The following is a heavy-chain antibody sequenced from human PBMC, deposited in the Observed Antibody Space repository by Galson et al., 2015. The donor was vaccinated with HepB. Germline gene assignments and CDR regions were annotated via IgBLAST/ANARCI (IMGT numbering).Heavy chain of an antibody. CDR1: GFSFSSYW. V-gene: IGHV3-7*03. D-gene: IGHD2/OR15-2a*01. Sequence: SLRLSCAASGFSFSSYWMNWVRQAPGKGLDWVANIKEDGGQTYYVDSVRGRFTISRDNAKNSLYLHMNSLRAEDTALYYCARDFFGSRAISPTDYWGQGIHVTVSS. J-gene: IGHJ4*02. CDR2: IKEDGGQT. CDR3: ARDFFGSRAISPTDY.